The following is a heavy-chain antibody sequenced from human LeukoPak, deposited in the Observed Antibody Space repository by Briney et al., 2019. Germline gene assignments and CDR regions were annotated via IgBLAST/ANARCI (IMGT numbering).Heavy chain of an antibody. V-gene: IGHV1-46*01. CDR1: GYTFTSYG. J-gene: IGHJ4*02. D-gene: IGHD3-9*01. Sequence: ASVKVSCKASGYTFTSYGISWVRQAPGQGLEWMGIINPSGGSTSYAQKFQGRVTMTRDTSTSTVYMELSSLRSEDTAVYYCARDILTGYYRGTKVAVDDYWGQGTLVTVSS. CDR3: ARDILTGYYRGTKVAVDDY. CDR2: INPSGGST.